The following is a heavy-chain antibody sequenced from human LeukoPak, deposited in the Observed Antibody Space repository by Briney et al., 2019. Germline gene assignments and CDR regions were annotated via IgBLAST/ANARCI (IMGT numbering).Heavy chain of an antibody. V-gene: IGHV1-69*13. Sequence: VASVKVSCKASGGTFSSYGISWVRQAPGQGLEWMGGIIPIFGTAKYAQKFQGRVTITADESTSTAYMELSSLRSEDTAVYYCAGSYDSSGYFFDYWGQGTLVTVSS. CDR1: GGTFSSYG. CDR3: AGSYDSSGYFFDY. CDR2: IIPIFGTA. D-gene: IGHD3-22*01. J-gene: IGHJ4*02.